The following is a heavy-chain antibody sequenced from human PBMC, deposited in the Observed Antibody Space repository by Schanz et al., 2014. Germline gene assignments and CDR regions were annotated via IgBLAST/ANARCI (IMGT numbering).Heavy chain of an antibody. Sequence: EVQLLESGGGLVQPGGSLRLSCAASGFTFSTYAMSWVRQAPGKGLEWVSAISGSGGSTYYADSMKGRFTISRDNSKNTLYLQMNSLRAEDTAVYYCAKQIHYDILTVTRNWGQGTLVTVSS. CDR2: ISGSGGST. CDR1: GFTFSTYA. CDR3: AKQIHYDILTVTRN. V-gene: IGHV3-23*01. J-gene: IGHJ4*02. D-gene: IGHD3-9*01.